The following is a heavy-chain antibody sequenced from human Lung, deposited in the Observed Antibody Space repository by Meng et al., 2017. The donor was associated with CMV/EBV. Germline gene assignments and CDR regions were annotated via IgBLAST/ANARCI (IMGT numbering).Heavy chain of an antibody. J-gene: IGHJ4*02. Sequence: ESLKISXVASGLIFNKYGMHWLRQAPGKGLEWLSFIDVDGQRRYNGDTVKARFVVFKDRSKNTVVLQMNSLRVEDTAVYYCVGHQGGPRDGVRLVWGQGTLVTFSS. CDR1: GLIFNKYG. D-gene: IGHD3-10*01. CDR3: VGHQGGPRDGVRLV. CDR2: IDVDGQRR. V-gene: IGHV3-30*02.